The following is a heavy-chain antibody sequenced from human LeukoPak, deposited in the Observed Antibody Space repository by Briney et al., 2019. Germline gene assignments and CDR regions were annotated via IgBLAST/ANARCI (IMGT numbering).Heavy chain of an antibody. V-gene: IGHV1-24*01. CDR1: GYTLTELS. J-gene: IGHJ4*02. CDR3: ARRVGPLDY. Sequence: GASVKVSCKVSGYTLTELSMHWVRQAPGKGLEWMGGFDPEDGETIYAQKLQGRVTMTTDTSTSTAYMELRSLRSDDTAVYYCARRVGPLDYWGQGTLVTVSS. CDR2: FDPEDGET. D-gene: IGHD2-15*01.